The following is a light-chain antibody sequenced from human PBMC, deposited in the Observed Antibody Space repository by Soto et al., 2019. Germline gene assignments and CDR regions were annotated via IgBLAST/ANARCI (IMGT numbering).Light chain of an antibody. CDR3: SSYTSSSTLVV. J-gene: IGLJ2*01. CDR2: GNT. CDR1: SSNIGAGYD. V-gene: IGLV1-40*01. Sequence: QSVLTQPPSVSGAPGQGVTISCTGSSSNIGAGYDVAWYQQLPGTAPKVLMYGNTNRPSGVPDRITGSKSGTSASLAITGLQAEDEADYYCSSYTSSSTLVVFGGGTKVTVL.